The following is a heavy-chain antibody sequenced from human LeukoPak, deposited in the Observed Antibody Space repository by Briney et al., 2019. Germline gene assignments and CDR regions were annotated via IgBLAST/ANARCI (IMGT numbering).Heavy chain of an antibody. CDR2: IYHSGST. CDR3: ARRGNSWPYYFDD. Sequence: KASETLSLTCAVSGYSISSGYYWGWTRQPPGKGLEWIASIYHSGSTYYNPSLKSRVTISVDTSKNQFSPKLTSVTAADTAVYYCARRGNSWPYYFDDWGQGTLVTVSS. V-gene: IGHV4-38-2*01. J-gene: IGHJ4*02. D-gene: IGHD6-13*01. CDR1: GYSISSGYY.